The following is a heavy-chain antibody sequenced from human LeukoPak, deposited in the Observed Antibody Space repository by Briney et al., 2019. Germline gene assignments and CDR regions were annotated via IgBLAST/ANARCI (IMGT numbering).Heavy chain of an antibody. J-gene: IGHJ4*02. CDR1: GFSVSSNY. D-gene: IGHD1-26*01. Sequence: PGGSLRLSCAASGFSVSSNYMSWVRQAPGKGLGWVSIIYSGGSAYYADSVKGRFTISRDNPKNTLYLQMASLRGEDTAVYYCARAPREGFSGSYHDYWGQGTLVTVSS. CDR2: IYSGGSA. V-gene: IGHV3-53*05. CDR3: ARAPREGFSGSYHDY.